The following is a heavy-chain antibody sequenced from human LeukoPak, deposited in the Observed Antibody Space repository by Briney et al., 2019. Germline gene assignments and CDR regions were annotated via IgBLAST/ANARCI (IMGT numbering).Heavy chain of an antibody. CDR3: ARARIGGVKDYYYYGMDV. D-gene: IGHD3-16*01. CDR2: IIPILGIA. J-gene: IGHJ6*02. V-gene: IGHV1-69*04. Sequence: GASVKVSCTASGGTFSSYAISWVRQAPGQGLEWMGRIIPILGIANYAQKFQGRVTITADKSTSTAYMELSSLRSEDTAVYYCARARIGGVKDYYYYGMDVWGQGTTVTVSS. CDR1: GGTFSSYA.